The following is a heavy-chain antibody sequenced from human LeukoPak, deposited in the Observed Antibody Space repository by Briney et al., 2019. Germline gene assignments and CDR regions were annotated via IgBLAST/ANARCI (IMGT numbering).Heavy chain of an antibody. CDR3: AIGVGATSPFDY. J-gene: IGHJ4*02. CDR2: IYHSGST. Sequence: GYIYHSGSTYYNPSLKSRVTISVDRSKNQFSLKLSSVTAADTAVYYCAIGVGATSPFDYWGQGTLVTVSS. D-gene: IGHD1-26*01. V-gene: IGHV4-30-2*01.